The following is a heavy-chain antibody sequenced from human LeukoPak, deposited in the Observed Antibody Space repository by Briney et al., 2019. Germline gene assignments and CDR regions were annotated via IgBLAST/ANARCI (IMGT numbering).Heavy chain of an antibody. CDR2: ISSSGCTI. D-gene: IGHD4-17*01. J-gene: IGHJ5*02. V-gene: IGHV3-11*01. CDR1: GFTFSDYY. CDR3: AREGDAAGGDYDWFYL. Sequence: GGSLRLSCAASGFTFSDYYMSWIRQAPGKGMEWVSYISSSGCTIYYADSVKGRFTISRDNAKNSLYLQMNILRAEDTAVYYCAREGDAAGGDYDWFYLWGQGTLVSVSS.